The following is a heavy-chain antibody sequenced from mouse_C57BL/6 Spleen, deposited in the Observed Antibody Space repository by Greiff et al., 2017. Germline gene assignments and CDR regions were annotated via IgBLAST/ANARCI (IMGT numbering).Heavy chain of an antibody. D-gene: IGHD1-1*01. V-gene: IGHV5-17*01. CDR2: ISSGSSTI. J-gene: IGHJ4*01. CDR1: GFTFSDYG. CDR3: ARSVDYGSSYYAMDY. Sequence: EVKLMESGGGLVKPGGSLKLSCAASGFTFSDYGMHWVRQAPEKGLEWVAYISSGSSTIYYADTVKGRFTIARDNAKNTLFLQMTSLRSEDTAMYYCARSVDYGSSYYAMDYWGKGTSVTVSS.